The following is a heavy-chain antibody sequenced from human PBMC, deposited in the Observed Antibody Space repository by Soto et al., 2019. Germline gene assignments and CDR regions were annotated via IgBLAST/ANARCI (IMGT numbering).Heavy chain of an antibody. Sequence: EVQLVESGGGLVQPGRSLRLSCAASGFTFDDYAMHWVRQAPGKGLGWVSGISWNSGSIGYADSVKGRFTISRDNTKNSLYLQMNSLRAEDTALYYCAKGSLGYCSGGSCYRAFDIWGQGTMVTVSS. V-gene: IGHV3-9*01. J-gene: IGHJ3*02. CDR1: GFTFDDYA. CDR2: ISWNSGSI. D-gene: IGHD2-15*01. CDR3: AKGSLGYCSGGSCYRAFDI.